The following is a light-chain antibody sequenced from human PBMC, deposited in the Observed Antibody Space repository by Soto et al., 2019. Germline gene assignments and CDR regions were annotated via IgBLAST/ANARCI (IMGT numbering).Light chain of an antibody. CDR2: AAS. J-gene: IGKJ4*01. CDR1: QSVSSY. CDR3: QQSYSTPLN. Sequence: DIQITQSPSTRSGSVGDRVTITCRASQSVSSYLNWYQQKPGKAPKLLIYAASSLQSGVPSRFSGSGSGTDFTLTISSLQPEDFATYYCQQSYSTPLNFGGGTKVDIK. V-gene: IGKV1-39*01.